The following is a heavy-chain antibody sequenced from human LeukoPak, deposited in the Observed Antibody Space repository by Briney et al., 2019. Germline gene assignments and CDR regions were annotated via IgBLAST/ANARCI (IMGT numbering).Heavy chain of an antibody. CDR1: EYSFTNYW. J-gene: IGHJ4*02. CDR2: IYPGDSDT. Sequence: GESLKISCKGSEYSFTNYWIAWVRQMPGKGLEWMGIIYPGDSDTRYSPSFQGQVTISADKSISTAYLQWNSLKASDTAMYYCARRHKRGAYSYGVDYSGQGTLVTVSS. V-gene: IGHV5-51*01. CDR3: ARRHKRGAYSYGVDY. D-gene: IGHD5-18*01.